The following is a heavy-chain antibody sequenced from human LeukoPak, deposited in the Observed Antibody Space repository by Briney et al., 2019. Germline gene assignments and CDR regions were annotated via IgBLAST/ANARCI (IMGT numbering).Heavy chain of an antibody. D-gene: IGHD6-13*01. Sequence: GGSLRLSCAASGFTFSSYDMHWVRQATGKGLEWVSAIGTAGDTYYPGSVKGRFTISRENAKNSLYLQMNSLRAGDTAVYYCAREGYVDAFDIWGQGTMVTVSS. CDR1: GFTFSSYD. CDR3: AREGYVDAFDI. J-gene: IGHJ3*02. CDR2: IGTAGDT. V-gene: IGHV3-13*01.